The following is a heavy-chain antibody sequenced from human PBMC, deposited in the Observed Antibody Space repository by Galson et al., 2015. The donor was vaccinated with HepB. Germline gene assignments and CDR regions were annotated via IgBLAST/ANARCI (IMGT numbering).Heavy chain of an antibody. D-gene: IGHD6-19*01. J-gene: IGHJ4*02. Sequence: SLRLSCAASGFTFGDYAMSWVRQAPGKGLEWVGFIRSKAYGGTTEYAASVKGRFTISRDDSKSIAYLQMNSLKTEDTAVYYCTRSFPYSSGWRDYFDYWGQGTLVTVSS. V-gene: IGHV3-49*04. CDR1: GFTFGDYA. CDR3: TRSFPYSSGWRDYFDY. CDR2: IRSKAYGGTT.